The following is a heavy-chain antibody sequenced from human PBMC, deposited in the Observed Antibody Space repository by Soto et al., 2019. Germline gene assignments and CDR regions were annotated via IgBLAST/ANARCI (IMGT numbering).Heavy chain of an antibody. Sequence: SQTLSLTCTISGDSVSGDSAAWNWVRLSPSRGLEWLARTYYRSRWYNDYAVSVRSRINVNADTSKNQFSLQLTSVTPEDTAIYFCAGTTSHHWLYMDVWGRGTTVTVSS. CDR1: GDSVSGDSAA. CDR2: TYYRSRWYN. D-gene: IGHD1-1*01. V-gene: IGHV6-1*01. CDR3: AGTTSHHWLYMDV. J-gene: IGHJ6*03.